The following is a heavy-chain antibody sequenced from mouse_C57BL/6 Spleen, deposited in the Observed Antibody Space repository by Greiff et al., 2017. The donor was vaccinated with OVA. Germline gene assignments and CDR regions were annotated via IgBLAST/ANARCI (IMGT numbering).Heavy chain of an antibody. CDR1: GFTFSDYG. CDR2: ISSGSSTI. V-gene: IGHV5-17*01. J-gene: IGHJ4*01. Sequence: EVKLVESGGGLVKPGGSLKLSCAASGFTFSDYGMHWVRQAPEKGLEWVAYISSGSSTIYYADTVKGRFTISRDNAKNTLFLQMTSLRSEDTAMYYCARPGLTGRVYAMDYWGQGTSVTVSS. CDR3: ARPGLTGRVYAMDY. D-gene: IGHD4-1*01.